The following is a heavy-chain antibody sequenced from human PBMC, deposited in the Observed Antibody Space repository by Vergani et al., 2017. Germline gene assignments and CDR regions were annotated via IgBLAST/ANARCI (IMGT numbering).Heavy chain of an antibody. CDR1: GGSISSYY. CDR2: IYYSGST. CDR3: AREVTCSSTSCYSGAFDI. D-gene: IGHD2-2*01. Sequence: QVQLQESGPGLVKPSETLSLTCTVSGGSISSYYWSWIRQPPGKGLEWIGYIYYSGSTNYNPSLKSLVTISVDTSKNQFSLKLSSVTAADTAVYYCAREVTCSSTSCYSGAFDIWGQGTMVTVSS. J-gene: IGHJ3*02. V-gene: IGHV4-59*01.